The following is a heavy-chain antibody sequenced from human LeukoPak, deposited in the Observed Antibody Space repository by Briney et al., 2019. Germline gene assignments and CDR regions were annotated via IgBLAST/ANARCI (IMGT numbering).Heavy chain of an antibody. D-gene: IGHD3-10*01. CDR2: ISYDGSNK. CDR1: GFTFSSYA. J-gene: IGHJ4*02. CDR3: ARGVRGVFDY. V-gene: IGHV3-30*04. Sequence: AGGSLRLSCAASGFTFSSYAMHWVRQAPGKGLEWVAVISYDGSNKYYADSVKGRFTISRDNSKNTLYLQMNSLRAEDTAVYYCARGVRGVFDYWGQGTLVTVSS.